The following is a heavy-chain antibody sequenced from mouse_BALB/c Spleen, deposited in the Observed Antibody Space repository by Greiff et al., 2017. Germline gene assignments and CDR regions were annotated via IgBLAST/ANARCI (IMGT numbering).Heavy chain of an antibody. CDR1: GFTFSSFG. J-gene: IGHJ4*01. CDR2: ISSGSSTI. V-gene: IGHV5-17*02. Sequence: EVQLVESGGGLVQPGGSRKLSCAASGFTFSSFGMHWVRQAPEKGLEWVAYISSGSSTIYYADTVKGRFTISRDNPKNTLFLQMTSLRSEDTAMYYCARGYGSSPYAMDDWGQGTSVTVSS. D-gene: IGHD1-1*01. CDR3: ARGYGSSPYAMDD.